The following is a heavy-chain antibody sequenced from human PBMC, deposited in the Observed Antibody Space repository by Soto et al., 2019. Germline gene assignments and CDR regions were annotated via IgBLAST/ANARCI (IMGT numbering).Heavy chain of an antibody. CDR3: ASGGLARRYFDY. Sequence: QVQLQESGPGLVKPSETLSLTCTVSGGSISSYYWSWNRQPAGKGLEWIGRIYTSGSTNYNPSLKSRVTMSVYTSKNQFSLKLSSVTAADTAVYYCASGGLARRYFDYWGQGTLVTVSS. J-gene: IGHJ4*02. D-gene: IGHD3-10*01. CDR1: GGSISSYY. CDR2: IYTSGST. V-gene: IGHV4-4*07.